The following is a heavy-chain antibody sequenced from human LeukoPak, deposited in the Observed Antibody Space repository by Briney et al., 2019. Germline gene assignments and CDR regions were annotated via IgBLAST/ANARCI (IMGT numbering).Heavy chain of an antibody. CDR3: ARDHCSSTSCPEYYYYGMDV. Sequence: PGGSLRLSCAASGFTFSSCWMSWVRQAPGKGLEWVAHIKQDGSEKYYVDSVKGRFTISRDNAKNSLYLQMNSLRAEDTAVYYCARDHCSSTSCPEYYYYGMDVWGQGTTVTVSS. J-gene: IGHJ6*02. CDR2: IKQDGSEK. V-gene: IGHV3-7*01. CDR1: GFTFSSCW. D-gene: IGHD2-2*01.